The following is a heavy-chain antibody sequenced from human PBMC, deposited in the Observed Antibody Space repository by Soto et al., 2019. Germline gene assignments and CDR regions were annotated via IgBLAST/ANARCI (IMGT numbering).Heavy chain of an antibody. V-gene: IGHV3-33*01. J-gene: IGHJ3*02. CDR3: ARDVNAYKTYDAFDI. D-gene: IGHD1-1*01. CDR1: GFTFSTYG. Sequence: QVHLVESGGGVVQPGRSLRLSYAASGFTFSTYGMHWVRQAPGKGLEWVALTWYDGNDKFYADSVKGRFAISRDNSKNTLYLQMNSLRAEDTAVYYCARDVNAYKTYDAFDIWGQGTMVTVSS. CDR2: TWYDGNDK.